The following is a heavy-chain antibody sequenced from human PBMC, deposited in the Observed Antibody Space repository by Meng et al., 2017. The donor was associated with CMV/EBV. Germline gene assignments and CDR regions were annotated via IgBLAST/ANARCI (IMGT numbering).Heavy chain of an antibody. CDR2: VNSNNDAT. CDR1: GFTFSDTY. Sequence: QVKLCPLWVSIKKLGASVKVSCPSSGFTFSDTYIHWVRPAPEQGLEWMGWVNSNNDATNYARKFQGRVSMTRDTSISTAHMELSRLMSDDTAVYYCVRSSGWSLFDYWGQGTLVTLSS. J-gene: IGHJ4*02. D-gene: IGHD6-19*01. CDR3: VRSSGWSLFDY. V-gene: IGHV1-2*02.